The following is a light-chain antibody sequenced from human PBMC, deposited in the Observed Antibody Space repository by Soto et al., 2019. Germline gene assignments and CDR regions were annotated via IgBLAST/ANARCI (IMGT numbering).Light chain of an antibody. CDR1: SSDVGGYNY. Sequence: QSALTQPASVSGSPGQSITISCTGTSSDVGGYNYISWYQQHPGKAPKLMIYEVSNRPSGVSNRFSGSKSGNTASLTISGLQAEDEADYYCSSYTYSRPLYVVFGGGTKLTVL. CDR2: EVS. CDR3: SSYTYSRPLYVV. J-gene: IGLJ2*01. V-gene: IGLV2-14*01.